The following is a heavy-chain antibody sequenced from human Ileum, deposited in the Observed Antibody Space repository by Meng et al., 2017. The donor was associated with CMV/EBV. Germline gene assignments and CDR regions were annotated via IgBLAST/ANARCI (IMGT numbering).Heavy chain of an antibody. V-gene: IGHV4-39*02. CDR2: FDYSGKT. D-gene: IGHD2-21*02. J-gene: IGHJ6*02. Sequence: GSLRLSCTVSGGSITSSNYYWGWIRQPPGRGLEWIGSFDYSGKTYYNPSLKSRVSMSADTSKTQFSLRLRSVTAADTAVYYCARGAYCGGDCHYYYYYGVDVWGQGTTVTVSS. CDR3: ARGAYCGGDCHYYYYYGVDV. CDR1: GGSITSSNYY.